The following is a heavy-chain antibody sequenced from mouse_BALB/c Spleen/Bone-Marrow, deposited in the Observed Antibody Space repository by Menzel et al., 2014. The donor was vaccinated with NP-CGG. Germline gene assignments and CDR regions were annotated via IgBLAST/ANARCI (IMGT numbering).Heavy chain of an antibody. CDR2: ISSGGSYT. V-gene: IGHV5-6-4*01. CDR3: TRDLYDGYSYYAMTT. CDR1: GFTFSSYT. D-gene: IGHD2-3*01. Sequence: DVKLVESGGGLVKPGGSLKLSCAASGFTFSSYTMSWVRQTPEKRLEWVATISSGGSYTYYPDSVKGRFTISRDNAKNTLYLQMSSLKSEDTAMYYCTRDLYDGYSYYAMTTGVKELQSPAPQ. J-gene: IGHJ4*01.